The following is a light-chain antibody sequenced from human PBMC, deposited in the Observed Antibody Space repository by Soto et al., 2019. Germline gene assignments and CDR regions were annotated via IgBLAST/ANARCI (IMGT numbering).Light chain of an antibody. J-gene: IGLJ1*01. CDR2: EVR. Sequence: QSVLTQPASVSGSPGQSITISCTGTSSDVGDYDYVSWYQQYPGKAPKLMIYEVRNRPSGVSNRFSGSKSGNTASLTISGLQAGDEADYYCSSYSFSTNYVFGTGTKVT. V-gene: IGLV2-14*01. CDR1: SSDVGDYDY. CDR3: SSYSFSTNYV.